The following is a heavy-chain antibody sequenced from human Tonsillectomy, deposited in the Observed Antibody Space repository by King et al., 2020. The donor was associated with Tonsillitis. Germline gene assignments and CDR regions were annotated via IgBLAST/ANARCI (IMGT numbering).Heavy chain of an antibody. CDR3: AKEYDILTEIGDVDY. D-gene: IGHD3-9*01. V-gene: IGHV3-30*18. Sequence: HVQLVESGGGVVQPGRSLRLSCAASGITFRNYGMHWVRQAPGQGLEWVAAISYDGGDKYYVDSVKGRFTISRDNSQNTLYLQMNSLRAEDTAVYYCAKEYDILTEIGDVDYGGQGTLVTVSA. CDR2: ISYDGGDK. CDR1: GITFRNYG. J-gene: IGHJ4*02.